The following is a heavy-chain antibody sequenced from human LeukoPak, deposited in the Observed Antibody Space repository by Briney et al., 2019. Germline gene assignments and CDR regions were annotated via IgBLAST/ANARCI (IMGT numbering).Heavy chain of an antibody. J-gene: IGHJ4*02. Sequence: PGGSLRLSCAASGFTFSSYAMSWVRQAPGKGLEWVSGISGSGGSTYYADSVKGRFTISRDNSKNTLYLQMNSLRAEDTAVYYCAKVTAGYYDSSGNFDYWGQGTLVTVSS. D-gene: IGHD3-22*01. CDR2: ISGSGGST. CDR3: AKVTAGYYDSSGNFDY. V-gene: IGHV3-23*01. CDR1: GFTFSSYA.